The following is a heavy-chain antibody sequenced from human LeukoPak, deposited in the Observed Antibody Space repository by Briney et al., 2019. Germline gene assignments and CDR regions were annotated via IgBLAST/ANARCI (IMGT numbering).Heavy chain of an antibody. V-gene: IGHV4-59*02. D-gene: IGHD3-22*01. CDR1: GGAVSSYY. J-gene: IGHJ5*02. CDR2: ISYSGST. Sequence: SETLSLTCAVSGGAVSSYYWSWIRQPPGKGLEWIGYISYSGSTNYNPSLKSRVTISVDTSKNQVSLRLSSVIAADTRLYQCGGVQFDTRCYYYGGLDLWGQGTLVTVSS. CDR3: GGVQFDTRCYYYGGLDL.